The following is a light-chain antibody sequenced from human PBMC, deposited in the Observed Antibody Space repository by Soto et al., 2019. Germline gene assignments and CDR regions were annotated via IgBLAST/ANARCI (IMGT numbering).Light chain of an antibody. CDR2: DNN. CDR3: GAWDGGLSAFV. Sequence: QSVLTQPPSVSAAPGRTVTISFSGSSSNIGNSFVSWYQQLPGPAPRLLIYDNNERPSGIPDRFSGSKSGTSATLGITGLQTGDEADYYCGAWDGGLSAFVFGTGTKLTVL. CDR1: SSNIGNSF. V-gene: IGLV1-51*01. J-gene: IGLJ1*01.